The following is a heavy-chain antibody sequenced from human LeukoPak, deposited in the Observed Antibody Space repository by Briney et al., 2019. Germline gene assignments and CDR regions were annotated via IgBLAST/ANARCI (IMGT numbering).Heavy chain of an antibody. CDR3: ARDLAHYDSSGLFPY. Sequence: GGALRLSCAASGFTFISYAMHWVRQAPGKGLEWVAVISYDGSNKYYADSVKGRFTISTDNSKNTLYLQMNSLRAEDTAVYYCARDLAHYDSSGLFPYWGQGTLVTVFS. CDR1: GFTFISYA. CDR2: ISYDGSNK. V-gene: IGHV3-30-3*01. J-gene: IGHJ4*02. D-gene: IGHD3-22*01.